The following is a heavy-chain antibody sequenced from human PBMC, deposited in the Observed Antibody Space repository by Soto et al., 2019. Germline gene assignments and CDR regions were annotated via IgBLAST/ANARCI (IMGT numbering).Heavy chain of an antibody. CDR2: INHSGST. Sequence: SETLSLTCAVYGGSFSGYYWSWIRQPPGKGLEWIGEINHSGSTNYNPSLKSRVTISVDTSKNQFSLKLSSVTAADTAVYYCARGDYDFWSGAVAFDYWGQGTLVTVSS. CDR3: ARGDYDFWSGAVAFDY. CDR1: GGSFSGYY. V-gene: IGHV4-34*01. J-gene: IGHJ4*02. D-gene: IGHD3-3*01.